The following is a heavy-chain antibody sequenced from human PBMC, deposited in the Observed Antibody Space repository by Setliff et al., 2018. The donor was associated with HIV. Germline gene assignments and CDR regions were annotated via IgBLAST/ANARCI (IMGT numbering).Heavy chain of an antibody. D-gene: IGHD3-10*01. V-gene: IGHV4-59*01. CDR2: INHSGST. J-gene: IGHJ6*03. CDR1: GGSISSYY. CDR3: ARDGPLEGSYRYYYYMDV. Sequence: SETLSLTCTVSGGSISSYYWSWIRRPPGKGLEWIGEINHSGSTNYNPSLKSRVTISVDTSKNQFSLKLSSVTAADTAVCYCARDGPLEGSYRYYYYMDVWGKGTTVTVSS.